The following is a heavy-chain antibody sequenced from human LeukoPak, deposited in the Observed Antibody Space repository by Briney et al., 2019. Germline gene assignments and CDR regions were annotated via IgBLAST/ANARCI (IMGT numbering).Heavy chain of an antibody. CDR3: ARFVLRFLEWSPTPFDP. J-gene: IGHJ5*02. V-gene: IGHV1-18*01. CDR1: GYTFTSYG. Sequence: ASVTVSCTASGYTFTSYGISWVRQAPGQGLEWMGWISAYNGNTNYAQKLQGRVTMTTDTSTSTAYMELRSLRSDDTAVYYCARFVLRFLEWSPTPFDPWGQGTLVTVSS. CDR2: ISAYNGNT. D-gene: IGHD3-3*01.